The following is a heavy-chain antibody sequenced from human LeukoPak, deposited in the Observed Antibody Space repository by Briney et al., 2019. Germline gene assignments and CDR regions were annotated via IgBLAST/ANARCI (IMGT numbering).Heavy chain of an antibody. CDR1: GFTFSSYA. Sequence: PGRSLRLSCAASGFTFSSYAMHWVRQAPGKGLEWVAVISYDGSNKYYADSVKGRFTISRDNSKNTLYLQMNSLRAEDTAVYYCAKEGNIPFVASGRYYFDYWGQGTLVTVSS. J-gene: IGHJ4*02. CDR2: ISYDGSNK. CDR3: AKEGNIPFVASGRYYFDY. V-gene: IGHV3-30-3*01. D-gene: IGHD2-15*01.